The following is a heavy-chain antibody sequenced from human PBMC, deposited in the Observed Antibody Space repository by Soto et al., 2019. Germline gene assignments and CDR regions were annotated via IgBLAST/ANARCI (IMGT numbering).Heavy chain of an antibody. CDR1: GYKFTDYY. CDR2: VNPKRDDA. V-gene: IGHV1-2*04. J-gene: IGHJ2*01. CDR3: ARDPGIPGRYWYFDL. Sequence: QVLLVQSGAEVKKPGASVKVSCKASGYKFTDYYIHWVRQAPGQGPEWMGWVNPKRDDAVYAQKFQGWVTMTRDTATTTAYLEVNRLKSDDTAVYYWARDPGIPGRYWYFDLWGRGTLVTVSS. D-gene: IGHD1-20*01.